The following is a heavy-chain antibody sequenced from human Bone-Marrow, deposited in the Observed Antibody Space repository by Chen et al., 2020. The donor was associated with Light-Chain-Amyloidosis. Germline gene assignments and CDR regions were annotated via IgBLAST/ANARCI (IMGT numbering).Heavy chain of an antibody. Sequence: QVQLQESGPGLVKPSETLSLTCTASGGSVSSSAFYWGWIRQPPGKGLEWIGHIYHSGSTYYNPSLKSRVSLSVDTTKNQFSLNLGSVTAADTAVYYCTRTRTGTTTGAYYYMDVWGKGTTVIVSS. CDR3: TRTRTGTTTGAYYYMDV. D-gene: IGHD1-7*01. CDR1: GGSVSSSAFY. CDR2: IYHSGST. V-gene: IGHV4-39*01. J-gene: IGHJ6*03.